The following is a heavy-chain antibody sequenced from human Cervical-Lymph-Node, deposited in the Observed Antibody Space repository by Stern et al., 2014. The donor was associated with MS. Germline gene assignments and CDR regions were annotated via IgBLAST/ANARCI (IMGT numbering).Heavy chain of an antibody. CDR2: SSPSAGRT. V-gene: IGHV1-46*02. Sequence: QLVQSGAEVKKPGASVNISCTASGFAFNVYYIHWARQAPGQGLAWMGMSSPSAGRTTYSPKFQGRITVTRDTSTTTVYMELSSLTSADTAVYYCARVGIVGARGMDVWGQGTTVTVSS. J-gene: IGHJ6*02. D-gene: IGHD1-26*01. CDR3: ARVGIVGARGMDV. CDR1: GFAFNVYY.